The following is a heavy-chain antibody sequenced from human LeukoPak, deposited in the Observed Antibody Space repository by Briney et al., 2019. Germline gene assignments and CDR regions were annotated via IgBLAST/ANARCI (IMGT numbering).Heavy chain of an antibody. J-gene: IGHJ4*02. CDR2: ITHSGIT. CDR3: ARRAGFGEALDFDY. CDR1: GGSFSGYY. D-gene: IGHD3-10*01. Sequence: SETLXLTCAVYGGSFSGYYWSWIRQPPGKGLEWIGQITHSGITNYNPSLKSRVSISLDTSKNQFSLNLSSVTAADTAVYYCARRAGFGEALDFDYWGQGTLVTVSS. V-gene: IGHV4-34*01.